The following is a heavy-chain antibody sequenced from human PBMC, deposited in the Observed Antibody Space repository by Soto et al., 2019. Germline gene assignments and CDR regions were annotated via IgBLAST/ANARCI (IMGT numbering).Heavy chain of an antibody. CDR2: IIPILGIA. CDR3: ARDPVPIWSGYYGLNKNWFDP. V-gene: IGHV1-69*02. CDR1: GGTFSSYT. J-gene: IGHJ5*02. D-gene: IGHD3-3*01. Sequence: ASVKVSCKASGGTFSSYTISWVRQAPGQGLEWMGRIIPILGIANYAQKFQGRVTITADKSTSTAYMELSSVTAADTAVYYCARDPVPIWSGYYGLNKNWFDPWGQGTLVTVSS.